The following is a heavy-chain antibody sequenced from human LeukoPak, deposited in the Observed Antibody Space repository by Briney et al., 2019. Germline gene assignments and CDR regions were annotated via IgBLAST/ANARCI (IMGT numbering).Heavy chain of an antibody. Sequence: NPSETLSLTCAVYGGSFSGYYWSWIRQPPGKGLEWIGEINHSGSTNYNPSLKSRVTISVGTSKNQFSLKLSSVTAADTAMYYCARGYSYIDYWGQGTLVTVSS. CDR2: INHSGST. CDR1: GGSFSGYY. CDR3: ARGYSYIDY. D-gene: IGHD5-18*01. J-gene: IGHJ4*02. V-gene: IGHV4-34*01.